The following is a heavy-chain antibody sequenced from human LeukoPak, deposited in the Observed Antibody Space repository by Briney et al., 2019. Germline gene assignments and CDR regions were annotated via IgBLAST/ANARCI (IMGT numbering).Heavy chain of an antibody. J-gene: IGHJ6*03. CDR2: IYYSGST. CDR1: GGSISSYY. CDR3: ARGEWELLRDYYYYYMDV. D-gene: IGHD1-26*01. V-gene: IGHV4-59*01. Sequence: SETLSLTCTVSGGSISSYYWSWIRQPPGEGLEWIGYIYYSGSTSYNPSLKSRVTISVDTSKNQFSLKLSSVTAADTAVYYCARGEWELLRDYYYYYMDVWGKGTTVTVSS.